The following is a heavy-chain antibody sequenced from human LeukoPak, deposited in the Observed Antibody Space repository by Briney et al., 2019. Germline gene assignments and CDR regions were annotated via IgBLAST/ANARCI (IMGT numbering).Heavy chain of an antibody. CDR2: ISAYNGNT. V-gene: IGHV1-18*01. D-gene: IGHD3-3*01. CDR3: ARGGWLALRFFDY. CDR1: GYTFTSYG. Sequence: ASVKVSCKASGYTFTSYGISWVRQAPGQGLEWMGWISAYNGNTNYAQKFQGRVTMTRNTSISTAYMELSSLRSEDTAVYYCARGGWLALRFFDYWGQGTLVTVSS. J-gene: IGHJ4*02.